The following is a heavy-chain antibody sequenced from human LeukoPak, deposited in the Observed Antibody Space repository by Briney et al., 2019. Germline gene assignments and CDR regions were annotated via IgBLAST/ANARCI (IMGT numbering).Heavy chain of an antibody. D-gene: IGHD1-14*01. CDR2: MNPNSGNT. J-gene: IGHJ6*02. CDR1: GYTFTSYD. V-gene: IGHV1-8*01. Sequence: ASVKVSCKASGYTFTSYDINWVRQATGQGREWMGWMNPNSGNTGYAQKFQGRVTMTRNTSISTAYMELSRLRSDDTAVYYCARDRLTPYYYYYGMDVWGQGTTVTVSS. CDR3: ARDRLTPYYYYYGMDV.